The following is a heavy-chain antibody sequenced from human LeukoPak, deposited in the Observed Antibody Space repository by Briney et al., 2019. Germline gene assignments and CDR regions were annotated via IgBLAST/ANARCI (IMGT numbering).Heavy chain of an antibody. CDR3: ARGDYYDSSGYWLGLYYFVY. Sequence: ASVKVSCKASGYTFTSYAMHWVRQAPGQRLEWMGWINAVIGNTKYSQKFQGRVTITRDTSASTAYMELSRLRSEDPAVYYCARGDYYDSSGYWLGLYYFVYWGQETLVTVSS. CDR2: INAVIGNT. D-gene: IGHD3-22*01. J-gene: IGHJ4*02. CDR1: GYTFTSYA. V-gene: IGHV1-3*01.